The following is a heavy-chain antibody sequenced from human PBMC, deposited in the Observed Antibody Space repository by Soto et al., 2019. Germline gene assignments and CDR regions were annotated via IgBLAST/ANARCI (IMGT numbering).Heavy chain of an antibody. CDR1: GFPFSNYY. Sequence: PGGSLRLSCVASGFPFSNYYMNWVRQAPGKGLEWVSSISSSSSYIYYADSVKGRFTISRDNAKNSLYLQMNSLRAEDTAVYYCARDRALRGYSYGHYYYYGMDVWGQGTTVTVSS. J-gene: IGHJ6*02. CDR3: ARDRALRGYSYGHYYYYGMDV. CDR2: ISSSSSYI. D-gene: IGHD5-18*01. V-gene: IGHV3-21*01.